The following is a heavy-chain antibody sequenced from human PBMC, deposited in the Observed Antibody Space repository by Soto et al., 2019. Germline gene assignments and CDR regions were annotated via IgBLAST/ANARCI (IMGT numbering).Heavy chain of an antibody. D-gene: IGHD3-3*01. CDR3: ASVPPNYDFWSGYPSGMDV. CDR1: GFTFSSYG. CDR2: IWYDGSNK. J-gene: IGHJ6*02. V-gene: IGHV3-33*01. Sequence: PGGSLRLSCAASGFTFSSYGMHWVRQAPGKGLERVAVIWYDGSNKYYADSVKGRFTISRDNSKNTLYLQMNSLRAEDTAVYYCASVPPNYDFWSGYPSGMDVWGQGTTVTVSS.